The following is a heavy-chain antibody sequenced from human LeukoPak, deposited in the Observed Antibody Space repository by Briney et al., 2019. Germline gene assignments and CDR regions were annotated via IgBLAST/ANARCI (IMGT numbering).Heavy chain of an antibody. J-gene: IGHJ4*02. CDR1: GGSFSGYY. CDR3: ARGVGYYDSSGYFTYFDY. D-gene: IGHD3-22*01. Sequence: SETLSLTCAVYGGSFSGYYWSWIRQPPGKGLEWIGEINHSGSTNYNPSLKSRVTISVDTSKNQFSLKLSSVTAADTAVYYCARGVGYYDSSGYFTYFDYWGQGILVTVSS. CDR2: INHSGST. V-gene: IGHV4-34*01.